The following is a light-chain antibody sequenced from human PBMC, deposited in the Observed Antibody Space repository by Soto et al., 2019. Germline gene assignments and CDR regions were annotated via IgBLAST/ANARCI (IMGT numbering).Light chain of an antibody. V-gene: IGKV3-15*01. J-gene: IGKJ1*01. CDR2: DAP. CDR1: QIVSSN. CDR3: QHYNNWPRT. Sequence: EIVMTQSPATLSVSPGERATLSCRASQIVSSNLAWYHQKPGQAPRLLIFDAPTRATGIPARFSGSGSGTEFTLTISSLQSEDFAVYYCQHYNNWPRTFGQGTKVEIK.